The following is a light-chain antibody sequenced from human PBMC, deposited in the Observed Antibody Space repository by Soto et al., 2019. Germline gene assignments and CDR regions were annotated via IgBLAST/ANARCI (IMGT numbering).Light chain of an antibody. CDR1: QGISSY. CDR2: AAS. Sequence: AIRMTQSPSSLSASTGDRVTITCRASQGISSYLAWYQQKPGKAPKLLIYAASTLQSGVPSRFSGSGSGTDFTLTISSLQPEDFATYYCQQGYSARITFGQGTRLEIK. CDR3: QQGYSARIT. J-gene: IGKJ5*01. V-gene: IGKV1-8*01.